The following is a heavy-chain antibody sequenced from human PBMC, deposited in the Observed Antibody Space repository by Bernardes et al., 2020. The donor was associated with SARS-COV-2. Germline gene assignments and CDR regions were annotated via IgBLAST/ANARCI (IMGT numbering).Heavy chain of an antibody. CDR2: FDAGDGET. D-gene: IGHD3-16*01. Sequence: ASVKVSCKVSGYTLSELSVHWVRQAPEKGLEWVGGFDAGDGETIYAQRFQGRVTMTEDTSTDTAYMELRSLRSDDTAVYYCATGYAWNLFLRRTTFDFWGQGTMVTVSS. V-gene: IGHV1-24*01. CDR1: GYTLSELS. CDR3: ATGYAWNLFLRRTTFDF. J-gene: IGHJ3*01.